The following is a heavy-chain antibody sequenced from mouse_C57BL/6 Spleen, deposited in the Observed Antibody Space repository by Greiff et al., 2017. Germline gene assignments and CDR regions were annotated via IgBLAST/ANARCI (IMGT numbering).Heavy chain of an antibody. V-gene: IGHV3-6*01. CDR2: ISYDGSN. D-gene: IGHD1-1*01. CDR3: ARGGATVVADY. CDR1: GYSITSGYY. Sequence: EVKLQESGPGLVKPSQSLSLTCSVTGYSITSGYYWNWIRQFPGNKLEWMGYISYDGSNNYNPSLKNRIPITRDTSKNQFFLKLNSVTTEDTATYYCARGGATVVADYWGQGTTLTVSS. J-gene: IGHJ2*01.